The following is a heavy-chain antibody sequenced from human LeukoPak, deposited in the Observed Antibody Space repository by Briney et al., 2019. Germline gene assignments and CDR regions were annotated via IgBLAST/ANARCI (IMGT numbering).Heavy chain of an antibody. CDR3: ARGVDYALWSDSSYQFYYMDV. CDR2: MNPNGGHT. CDR1: GYTFSSSD. V-gene: IGHV1-8*03. Sequence: ASVKLSCKASGYTFSSSDINWVRQATGQGLEWMGWMNPNGGHTGYAQKFQGRITFTKNTSISTAYMELSSLRPEDTAVYFCARGVDYALWSDSSYQFYYMDVWGKGATVTVSS. J-gene: IGHJ6*03. D-gene: IGHD3-3*01.